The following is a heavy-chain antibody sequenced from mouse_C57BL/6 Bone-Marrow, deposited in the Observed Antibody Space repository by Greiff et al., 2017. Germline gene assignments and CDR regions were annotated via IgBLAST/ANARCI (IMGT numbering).Heavy chain of an antibody. J-gene: IGHJ3*01. V-gene: IGHV3-6*01. Sequence: VQLKQSGPGLVKPSQSLSLTCSVTGYSITSGYYWNWIRQFPGNKLEWMGYISYDGSNNYNPSLKNRISITRDTSKNQFFLKLNSVTTEDTATYYCASVPSFAYWGQGTLVTVSA. CDR3: ASVPSFAY. CDR1: GYSITSGYY. CDR2: ISYDGSN.